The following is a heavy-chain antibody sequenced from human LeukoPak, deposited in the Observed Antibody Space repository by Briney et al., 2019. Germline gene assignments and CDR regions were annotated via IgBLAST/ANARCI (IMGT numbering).Heavy chain of an antibody. D-gene: IGHD5-18*01. CDR2: ISYDGSNK. CDR3: ARDWSGYSYTVDY. CDR1: GFTFSSYS. J-gene: IGHJ4*02. V-gene: IGHV3-30*03. Sequence: GGSLRLSCAASGFTFSSYSMNWVRQAPGKGLEWVAVISYDGSNKYYADSVKGRFTISRDNSKNTLYLQMNSRRAEDTAVYYCARDWSGYSYTVDYWGQGTLVTVSS.